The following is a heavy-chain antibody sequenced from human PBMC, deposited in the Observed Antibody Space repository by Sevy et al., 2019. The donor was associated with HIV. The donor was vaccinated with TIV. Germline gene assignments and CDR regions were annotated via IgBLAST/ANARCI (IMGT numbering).Heavy chain of an antibody. V-gene: IGHV3-74*01. CDR2: ISGDVSST. D-gene: IGHD3-22*01. CDR1: GFTFSSYW. J-gene: IGHJ6*02. Sequence: GGSLTLSCAGSGFTFSSYWMHWVRHAPGKGLVWVSRISGDVSSTTYADSVKGRFTISRDNAKNTLFLQMNSLRAEDSAVYFCARDPDSGGYSKMDVWGQGTPVTVSS. CDR3: ARDPDSGGYSKMDV.